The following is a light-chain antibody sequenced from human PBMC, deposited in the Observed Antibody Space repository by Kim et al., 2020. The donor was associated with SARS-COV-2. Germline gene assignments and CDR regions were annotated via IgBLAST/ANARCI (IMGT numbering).Light chain of an antibody. CDR2: DAA. CDR1: QDITNH. Sequence: SASVGDTVTITCQASQDITNHLNWYQQKQGKAPKLLIYDAANLETGVPSRFSGSGSGTHFIFTITNLQAEDVATYFCQQYDTLRTFGGGTKVDIK. J-gene: IGKJ4*01. V-gene: IGKV1-33*01. CDR3: QQYDTLRT.